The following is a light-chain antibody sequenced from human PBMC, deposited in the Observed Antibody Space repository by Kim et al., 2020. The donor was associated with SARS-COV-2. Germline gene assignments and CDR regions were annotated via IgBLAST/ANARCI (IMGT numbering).Light chain of an antibody. V-gene: IGLV6-57*01. CDR1: SGSIASND. CDR3: QSYDSSNPWV. J-gene: IGLJ3*02. Sequence: KTVTISGTRSSGSIASNDVQWYQQRTGSSPTTVIYGDNQRTSGVPDRFSGSIDSSSNSASLTISGLKTEDEADYYCQSYDSSNPWVFGGGTKLTVL. CDR2: GDN.